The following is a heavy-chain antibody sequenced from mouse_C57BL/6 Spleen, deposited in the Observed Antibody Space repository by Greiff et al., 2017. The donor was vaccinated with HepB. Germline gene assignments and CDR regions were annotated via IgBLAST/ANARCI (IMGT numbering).Heavy chain of an antibody. Sequence: EVQLQESGPGLAKPSQTLSLTCSVTGYSITSDYWNWIRKFPGIKLEYMGYISYSGSTYYNPSLKSRISITRDTSKNQYYLQLNSVTTEDTATYYCASAYDGYYAWFAYWGQGTLVTVSA. CDR3: ASAYDGYYAWFAY. V-gene: IGHV3-8*01. J-gene: IGHJ3*01. CDR1: GYSITSDY. CDR2: ISYSGST. D-gene: IGHD2-3*01.